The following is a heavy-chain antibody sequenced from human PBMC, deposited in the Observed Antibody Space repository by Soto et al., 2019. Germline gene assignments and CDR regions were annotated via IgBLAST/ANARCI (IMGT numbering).Heavy chain of an antibody. J-gene: IGHJ5*02. Sequence: AAAVKVSRKASLYTFTAYGISWVRQAPAQGLEWMGWISTYNGYTKYAQKIQGRVSMTIDTSTSTAYMELRSLGSDDSAVYYCASDQVAVAGTDNWFDPWGQGTLVTVSS. CDR2: ISTYNGYT. V-gene: IGHV1-18*04. D-gene: IGHD2-15*01. CDR1: LYTFTAYG. CDR3: ASDQVAVAGTDNWFDP.